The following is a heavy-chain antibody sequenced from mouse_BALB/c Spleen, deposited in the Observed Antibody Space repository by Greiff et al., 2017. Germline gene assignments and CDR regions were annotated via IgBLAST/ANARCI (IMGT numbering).Heavy chain of an antibody. D-gene: IGHD2-1*01. Sequence: EVQGVESGPGLVKPSQSLSLTCTVTGYSITSDYAWNWIRQFPGNKLEWMGYISYSGSTSYNPSLKSRISITRDTSKNQFFLQLNSVTTEDTATYYCARSRYGNYEGFAYWGQGTLVTVSA. CDR1: GYSITSDYA. CDR2: ISYSGST. J-gene: IGHJ3*01. CDR3: ARSRYGNYEGFAY. V-gene: IGHV3-2*02.